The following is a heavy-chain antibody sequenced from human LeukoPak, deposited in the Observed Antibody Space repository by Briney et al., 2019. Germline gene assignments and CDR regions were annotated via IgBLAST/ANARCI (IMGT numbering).Heavy chain of an antibody. J-gene: IGHJ4*02. Sequence: SETLSLTCTVSGGSISSYYWSWIRQPPGKGLEWIGYIYYSGSTNYNPSLKSRVTISVDTSKNQFSLKLSSVTAADTAVYYCASGEDTAMVPGPIAYWGQGTLVTVSS. V-gene: IGHV4-59*08. CDR1: GGSISSYY. CDR2: IYYSGST. CDR3: ASGEDTAMVPGPIAY. D-gene: IGHD5-18*01.